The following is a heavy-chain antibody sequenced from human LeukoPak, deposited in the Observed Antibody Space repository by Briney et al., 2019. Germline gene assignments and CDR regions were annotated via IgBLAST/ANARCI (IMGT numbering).Heavy chain of an antibody. Sequence: GSLRLSCAASGFTFSSYWMSWVRQAPGKGLEWVANIKQDGSEKYYVDSVKGRFTISRDNAKNSLYLQMNSLRAEDTAIYYCARDLIHGGGVRAVLWGREDDYWGQGARVTVSS. CDR1: GFTFSSYW. V-gene: IGHV3-7*03. J-gene: IGHJ4*02. CDR3: ARDLIHGGGVRAVLWGREDDY. CDR2: IKQDGSEK. D-gene: IGHD3-10*01.